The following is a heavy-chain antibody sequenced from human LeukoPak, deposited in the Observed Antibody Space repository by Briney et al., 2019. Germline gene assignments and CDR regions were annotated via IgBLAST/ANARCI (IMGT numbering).Heavy chain of an antibody. CDR2: IIPIFGTA. D-gene: IGHD6-19*01. CDR3: ARGQWLVPEYFQH. V-gene: IGHV1-69*06. Sequence: GASVKVSCKASGGTFSSYAISWVRQAPGQGLEWMGRIIPIFGTANYAQKFQGRVTIAADKSTSTAYMELSSLRSEDTAVYYCARGQWLVPEYFQHWGQGTLVTVSS. J-gene: IGHJ1*01. CDR1: GGTFSSYA.